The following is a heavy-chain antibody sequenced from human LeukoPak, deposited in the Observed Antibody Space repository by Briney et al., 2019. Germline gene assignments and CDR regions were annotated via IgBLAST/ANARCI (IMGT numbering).Heavy chain of an antibody. J-gene: IGHJ4*02. CDR1: GGSFSGYY. V-gene: IGHV4-34*01. CDR2: INHSGST. CDR3: ARAPSYYDYVWGSCRSTFDY. Sequence: SETLSLTCAVYGGSFSGYYWSWIRQPPGKGLEWIGEINHSGSTNYNPSLKSRVTISVDTSKNQFSLKLSSVTAADTAVYYCARAPSYYDYVWGSCRSTFDYWGQGTLVTVSS. D-gene: IGHD3-16*02.